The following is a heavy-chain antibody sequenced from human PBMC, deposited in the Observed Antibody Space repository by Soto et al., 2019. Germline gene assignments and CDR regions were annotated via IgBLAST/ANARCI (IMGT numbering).Heavy chain of an antibody. CDR1: GGSFSGYY. J-gene: IGHJ5*02. CDR2: INHSGST. D-gene: IGHD2-2*01. V-gene: IGHV4-34*01. Sequence: QVPLQQWGAGLLKPSETLSLTCAVYGGSFSGYYWSWIRQPPGKGLEWIGEINHSGSTNYNPSLKSRVTISVDTSKNQFSLKLSSVTAADTAVYYCARGGRIVVVPAAIGNWFDPWGQGTLVTVSS. CDR3: ARGGRIVVVPAAIGNWFDP.